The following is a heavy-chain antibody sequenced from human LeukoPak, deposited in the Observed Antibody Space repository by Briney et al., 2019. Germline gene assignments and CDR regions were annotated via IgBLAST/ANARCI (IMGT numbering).Heavy chain of an antibody. V-gene: IGHV1-8*01. J-gene: IGHJ5*02. CDR2: MNPNTGNT. CDR1: GYTFTSYD. D-gene: IGHD6-13*01. Sequence: GASVKVSCKASGYTFTSYDINWVRQATGQGLEWMGWMNPNTGNTGYAQKFQGRVTMTRNTSISTAYMELSSLRSEDTAVYYCARGFNAAAGTARHWFDPWGQGTLVTVSS. CDR3: ARGFNAAAGTARHWFDP.